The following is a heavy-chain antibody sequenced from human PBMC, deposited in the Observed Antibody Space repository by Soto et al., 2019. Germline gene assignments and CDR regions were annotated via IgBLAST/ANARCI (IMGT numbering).Heavy chain of an antibody. Sequence: QVQLVESGGGLVKPGGSLRLSCEASGFSFSTYYMTWIRQAPGKGLEWVSYISSSGSTMYYADSVTGRFTISRDNTKNSLYLQMNSLSVEDTAVYYCARASTWNLKYFHHWGQGTLVTVSS. V-gene: IGHV3-11*01. D-gene: IGHD1-1*01. J-gene: IGHJ1*01. CDR2: ISSSGSTM. CDR1: GFSFSTYY. CDR3: ARASTWNLKYFHH.